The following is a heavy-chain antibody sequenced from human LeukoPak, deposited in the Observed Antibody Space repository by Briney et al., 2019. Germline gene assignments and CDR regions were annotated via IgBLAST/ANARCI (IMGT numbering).Heavy chain of an antibody. V-gene: IGHV3-64*01. CDR2: ISDNGGST. CDR3: ARDKRNSDGWYATFDI. D-gene: IGHD6-19*01. CDR1: GFIFNSYA. J-gene: IGHJ3*02. Sequence: GGSLRLSCAVSGFIFNSYAMHWVRQAPGKGLEFVSGISDNGGSTYYANSVKDRFTISRDNSKNTLYLQMGSLRPEDMAIYYCARDKRNSDGWYATFDIWGQGTVVTVSS.